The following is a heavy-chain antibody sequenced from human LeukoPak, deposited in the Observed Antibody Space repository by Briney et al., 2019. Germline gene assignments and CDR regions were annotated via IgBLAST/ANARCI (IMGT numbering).Heavy chain of an antibody. CDR2: IWYDGSNK. CDR1: GFTFSSYG. J-gene: IGHJ3*02. D-gene: IGHD3-3*01. CDR3: AKSRSGYPRVDGFDI. V-gene: IGHV3-33*06. Sequence: GGSLRLSCAASGFTFSSYGMHWVRQAPGKGLEWVAVIWYDGSNKYYADSVKGRFTISRDNSKNTLYLQMNSLRAEDTALYYCAKSRSGYPRVDGFDIWGQGTMVTVSS.